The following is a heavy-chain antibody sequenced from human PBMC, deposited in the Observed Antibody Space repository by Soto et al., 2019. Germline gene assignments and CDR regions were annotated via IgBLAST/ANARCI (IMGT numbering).Heavy chain of an antibody. CDR3: AFSVGRYCYRSSCLNWFDP. CDR1: GLSLSTSGVG. J-gene: IGHJ5*02. D-gene: IGHD2-15*01. Sequence: QITLKESGPTLVKPTQTLTLTCTFSGLSLSTSGVGVGWIRQPPGKALEWLALIYWNDDKRYSPSLNSRLTITKETSKNQVVLTMANMDPVYTATYDCAFSVGRYCYRSSCLNWFDPWGQGTLVTVSS. V-gene: IGHV2-5*01. CDR2: IYWNDDK.